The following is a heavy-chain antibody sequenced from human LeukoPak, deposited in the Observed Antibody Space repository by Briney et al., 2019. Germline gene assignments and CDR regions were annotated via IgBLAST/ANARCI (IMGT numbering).Heavy chain of an antibody. Sequence: ASVKVSCKASGYTFTSYGISWVRQAPGQGLEWMGWISAYNGNTNYAQKLQGRVTMTTGTSTSTAYMELRSLRSDDTAVYYCAKDEGYDILTGYYNVFWFDPWGQGTLVTVSS. J-gene: IGHJ5*02. V-gene: IGHV1-18*04. D-gene: IGHD3-9*01. CDR1: GYTFTSYG. CDR3: AKDEGYDILTGYYNVFWFDP. CDR2: ISAYNGNT.